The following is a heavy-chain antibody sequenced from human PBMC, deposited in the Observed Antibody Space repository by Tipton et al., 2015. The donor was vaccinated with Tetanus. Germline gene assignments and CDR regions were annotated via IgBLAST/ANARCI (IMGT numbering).Heavy chain of an antibody. D-gene: IGHD4-17*01. CDR1: GGSFSGYY. V-gene: IGHV4-34*01. J-gene: IGHJ4*02. Sequence: TLSLTCAVYGGSFSGYYWTWIRQPPGTGLEWIGDINYSGSANYDPSLKSRVTISVDTSKNQFSLHLTPVTAADTAVYYCARPSRRYGDYLYWGQGTLVTVSS. CDR3: ARPSRRYGDYLY. CDR2: INYSGSA.